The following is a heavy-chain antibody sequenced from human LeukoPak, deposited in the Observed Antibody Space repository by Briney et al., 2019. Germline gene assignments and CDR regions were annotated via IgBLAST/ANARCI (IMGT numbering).Heavy chain of an antibody. Sequence: SETLSLTCTVSDGSISGSYWSWIRQPPGKGLEWIGYIFYTGDNNYNPSLKTRATVSMDTSKNQFSLKMTSVTAADTAVYYCARHTYARPFDFWGQGTLVTVSS. D-gene: IGHD6-6*01. V-gene: IGHV4-59*08. J-gene: IGHJ4*02. CDR3: ARHTYARPFDF. CDR1: DGSISGSY. CDR2: IFYTGDN.